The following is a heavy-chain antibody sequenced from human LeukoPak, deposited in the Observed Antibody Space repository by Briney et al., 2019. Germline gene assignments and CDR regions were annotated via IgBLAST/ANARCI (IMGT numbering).Heavy chain of an antibody. J-gene: IGHJ6*03. CDR1: GFTFSDYY. D-gene: IGHD2-2*01. V-gene: IGHV3-11*04. Sequence: PGGSLRLSCAASGFTFSDYYMSWIRQAPGKGLEWVSYISSSGSTIYYADSVKGRFTISRDNAKNSLYLQMNSLRAEDTAVYYCARDSRHIVVPAGDKYYYYYMDVWGKGTTVTVSS. CDR3: ARDSRHIVVPAGDKYYYYYMDV. CDR2: ISSSGSTI.